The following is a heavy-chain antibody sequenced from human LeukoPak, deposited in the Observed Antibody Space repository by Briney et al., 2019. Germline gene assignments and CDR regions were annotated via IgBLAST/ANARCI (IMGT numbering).Heavy chain of an antibody. CDR1: GFXFSNAC. J-gene: IGHJ4*02. CDR2: IKSKTDGGTT. Sequence: GGSLRLSCAASGFXFSNACMSWVRQALGKGLEWVGRIKSKTDGGTTDYAAPVKGRFTISRDDSKNTLYLQMNSLKTEDTAVYYCATEYYFGSGSSDIWGQGTLVTVSS. V-gene: IGHV3-15*01. D-gene: IGHD3-10*01. CDR3: ATEYYFGSGSSDI.